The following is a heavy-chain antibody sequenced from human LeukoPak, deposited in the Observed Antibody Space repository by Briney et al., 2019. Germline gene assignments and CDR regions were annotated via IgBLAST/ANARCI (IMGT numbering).Heavy chain of an antibody. J-gene: IGHJ4*02. Sequence: PGGSLRLSCAASGFIVSTNYMTWVRQAPGKGLEWVSVIYSGGGTYYADSVKGRFTISRDKSKNTLYLQMNSLRAEDTAVYYCVKDHGWLLYSWGQGTLVTVSS. D-gene: IGHD3-9*01. CDR3: VKDHGWLLYS. CDR2: IYSGGGT. CDR1: GFIVSTNY. V-gene: IGHV3-66*01.